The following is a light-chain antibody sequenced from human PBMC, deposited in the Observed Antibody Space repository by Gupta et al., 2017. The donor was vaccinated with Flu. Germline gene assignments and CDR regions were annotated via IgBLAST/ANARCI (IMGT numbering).Light chain of an antibody. CDR1: SRDVGTNNY. V-gene: IGLV2-14*01. J-gene: IGLJ3*02. CDR2: EVT. Sequence: TISCTGTSRDVGTNNYVSWYQQHPDKAPKLMIYEVTNRPSGVSYRFSGSKSGSTASLTISGLQAEDEADYYCSSYRNSGTPWVFGGGTRVTVL. CDR3: SSYRNSGTPWV.